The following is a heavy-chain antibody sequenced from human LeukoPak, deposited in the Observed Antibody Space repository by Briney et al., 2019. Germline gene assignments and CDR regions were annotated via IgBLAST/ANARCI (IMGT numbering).Heavy chain of an antibody. Sequence: GGSLGLSCAASGFTFSSYSMNWVRQAPGKGLEWVSYISSSSSTIYYADSVKGRFTISRDNAKNSLYLQMNSLRAEDTAVYYCARVLVVPSYYYYYGMDVWGQGTTVTVSS. V-gene: IGHV3-48*01. CDR2: ISSSSSTI. D-gene: IGHD2-15*01. CDR1: GFTFSSYS. J-gene: IGHJ6*02. CDR3: ARVLVVPSYYYYYGMDV.